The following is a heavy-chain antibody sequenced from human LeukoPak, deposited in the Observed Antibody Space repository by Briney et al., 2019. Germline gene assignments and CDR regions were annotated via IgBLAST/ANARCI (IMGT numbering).Heavy chain of an antibody. V-gene: IGHV4-28*01. Sequence: PSETLSLTCTVSGYSISSGYYWGWIRQPPGKALEWIGSIYYSGSIYHSGSTYYNPSLKSRVTISVDTSQNQFSLKLSSVTAADTAVYYCARQMDSSSWYPLWYFDLWGRGTLVTVSS. J-gene: IGHJ2*01. D-gene: IGHD6-13*01. CDR3: ARQMDSSSWYPLWYFDL. CDR1: GYSISSGYY. CDR2: GSIYHSGST.